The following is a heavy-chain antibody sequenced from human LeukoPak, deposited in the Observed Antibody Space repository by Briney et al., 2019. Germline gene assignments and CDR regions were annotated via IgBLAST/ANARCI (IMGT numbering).Heavy chain of an antibody. Sequence: GGSLRLSCAASGFTVSSNYMSWVRQAPGKGLEWVSVIYSGGSTYYADSVKGRFTISRDNSKNTLYLQMNSLRAEDTAVYYCAKDLVATIRADYWGQGTLVTVSS. CDR2: IYSGGST. CDR1: GFTVSSNY. D-gene: IGHD5-12*01. CDR3: AKDLVATIRADY. J-gene: IGHJ4*02. V-gene: IGHV3-53*01.